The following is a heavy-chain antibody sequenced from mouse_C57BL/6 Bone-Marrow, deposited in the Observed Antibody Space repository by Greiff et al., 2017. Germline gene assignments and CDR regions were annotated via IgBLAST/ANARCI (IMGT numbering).Heavy chain of an antibody. V-gene: IGHV1-64*01. Sequence: VQLQQSGAELVKPGASVQLSCKASGYTFTNYWMHWVKQRPGQGLEWIGMMHPNGGSPDYNEKFKSEATLSVDKSSRTAYMELSSLTSEDSAVSYCARSYDYDDYTMDYWGQGTSGTVSS. J-gene: IGHJ4*01. D-gene: IGHD2-4*01. CDR2: MHPNGGSP. CDR1: GYTFTNYW. CDR3: ARSYDYDDYTMDY.